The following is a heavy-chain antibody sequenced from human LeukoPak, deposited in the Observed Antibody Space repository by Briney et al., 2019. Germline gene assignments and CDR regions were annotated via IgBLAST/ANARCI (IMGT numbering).Heavy chain of an antibody. D-gene: IGHD3-10*02. CDR3: ARDSPVRGVIGFDY. Sequence: ASVKVSCKASGYTFTTYGVSWVRQAPGQGLEWMGWISAYNGHTSYAQKLQDRVTMTTDTSTSTAYMELRSLRSDDTAVYYCARDSPVRGVIGFDYWGQGTLVTVSS. J-gene: IGHJ4*02. CDR1: GYTFTTYG. V-gene: IGHV1-18*01. CDR2: ISAYNGHT.